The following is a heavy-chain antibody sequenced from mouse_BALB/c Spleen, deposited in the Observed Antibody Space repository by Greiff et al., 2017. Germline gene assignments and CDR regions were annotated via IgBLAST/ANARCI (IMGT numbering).Heavy chain of an antibody. CDR3: ARHLYGNYRAMDY. V-gene: IGHV3-2*02. Sequence: EVQLQESGPGLVKPSQSLSLTCTVTGYSITSDYAWNWIRQFPGNKLEWMGYISYSGSTSYNPSLKSRISITRDTSKNQFFLQLNSVTTEDTATYYCARHLYGNYRAMDYWGQGTSVTVSS. J-gene: IGHJ4*01. CDR1: GYSITSDYA. CDR2: ISYSGST. D-gene: IGHD2-10*02.